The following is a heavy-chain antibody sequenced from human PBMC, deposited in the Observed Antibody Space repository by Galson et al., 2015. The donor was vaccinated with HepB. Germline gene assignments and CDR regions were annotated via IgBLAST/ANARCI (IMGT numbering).Heavy chain of an antibody. Sequence: SLRLSCAASGFTFSNYWMSWVRQAPGKGLEWVATIKEDGSEKYHVDSVKGRFIISRDNAKNSLYLLMNSLRAEDTAVYYCARDQGYSYDSSGYPLDYWGQGTLVTVSS. J-gene: IGHJ4*02. D-gene: IGHD3-22*01. CDR3: ARDQGYSYDSSGYPLDY. V-gene: IGHV3-7*03. CDR1: GFTFSNYW. CDR2: IKEDGSEK.